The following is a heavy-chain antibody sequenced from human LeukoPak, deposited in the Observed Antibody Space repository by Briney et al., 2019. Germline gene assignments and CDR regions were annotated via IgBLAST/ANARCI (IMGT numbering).Heavy chain of an antibody. Sequence: GGSLRLSCAASGFTFNRFNMNWVHQTPGRGFEWVSCVTSTDDIYYSDSVKGRFTISRDNAKKSLYLQMNNLRAEDTAVYYCATQAVRGQENLDTVSS. J-gene: IGHJ4*02. V-gene: IGHV3-69-1*02. CDR3: ATQAV. CDR2: VTSTDDI. CDR1: GFTFNRFN.